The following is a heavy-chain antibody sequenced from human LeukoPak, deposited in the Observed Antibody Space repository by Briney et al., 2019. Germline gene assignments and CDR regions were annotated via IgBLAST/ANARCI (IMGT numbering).Heavy chain of an antibody. J-gene: IGHJ4*02. Sequence: SETLSLTCAVYGGSFGGYYWSWIRQPPGKGLEWIGEINHSGSTNYNPSLKSRVTISVDTSKNQFSLKLSSVTAADTAVYYCARGVVPAARGLDFWGQGTLVTVSS. V-gene: IGHV4-34*01. CDR1: GGSFGGYY. CDR2: INHSGST. CDR3: ARGVVPAARGLDF. D-gene: IGHD2-2*01.